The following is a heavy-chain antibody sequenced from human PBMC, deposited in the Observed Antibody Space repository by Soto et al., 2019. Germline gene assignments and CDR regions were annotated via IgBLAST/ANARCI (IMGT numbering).Heavy chain of an antibody. Sequence: ASVKVSCKTSGNTFPNYALHWVRQAPGQRPEWMGWINGGNGNTKYSEHFQGRVTFTRDTSITTAYLELSSLTSEDTAVYFCARSPRNWGFDYWGQGTLVTVSS. CDR3: ARSPRNWGFDY. J-gene: IGHJ4*02. CDR2: INGGNGNT. V-gene: IGHV1-3*01. D-gene: IGHD7-27*01. CDR1: GNTFPNYA.